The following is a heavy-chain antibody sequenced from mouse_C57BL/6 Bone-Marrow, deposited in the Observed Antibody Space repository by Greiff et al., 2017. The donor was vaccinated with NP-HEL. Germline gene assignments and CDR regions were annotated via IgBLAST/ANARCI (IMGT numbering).Heavy chain of an antibody. J-gene: IGHJ3*01. CDR2: IYPGDGDT. CDR3: AREGWDPWFAY. CDR1: GYAFSSYW. Sequence: LQESGAELVKPGASVKISCKASGYAFSSYWMNWVKQRPGKGLEWIGQIYPGDGDTNYNGKFKGKATLTADKSSSTAYMQLSSLTSEDSAVYFCAREGWDPWFAYWGQGTLVTVSA. D-gene: IGHD3-3*01. V-gene: IGHV1-80*01.